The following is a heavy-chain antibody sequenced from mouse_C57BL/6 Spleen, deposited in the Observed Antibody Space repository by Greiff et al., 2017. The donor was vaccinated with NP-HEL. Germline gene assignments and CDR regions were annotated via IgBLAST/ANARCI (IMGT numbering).Heavy chain of an antibody. J-gene: IGHJ1*03. CDR2: ISNGGGST. V-gene: IGHV5-12*01. CDR1: GFTFSDYY. CDR3: ARRVYSNYWYFDV. D-gene: IGHD2-5*01. Sequence: VQLKESGGGLVQPGGSLKLSCAASGFTFSDYYMYWVRQTPEKRLEWVAYISNGGGSTYYPDTVKGRFTISRDNAKNTLYLQMSRLKSEDTAMYYCARRVYSNYWYFDVWGTGTTVTVSS.